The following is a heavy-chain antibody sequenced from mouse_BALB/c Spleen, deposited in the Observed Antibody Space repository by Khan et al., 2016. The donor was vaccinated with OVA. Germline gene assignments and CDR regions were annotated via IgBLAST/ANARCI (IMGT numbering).Heavy chain of an antibody. CDR3: SRRTPALHAMDY. J-gene: IGHJ4*01. V-gene: IGHV5-6*02. Sequence: EVELVESGGDLVKPGGSLKLSCAASGFTFSSYGMSWVRQTPDKRLEWVATISSGGSYTYYPDSVKGRFTISRDNAKNILYLQMSSLNSEDTAMYYCSRRTPALHAMDYWGQGTSVTVSS. CDR1: GFTFSSYG. CDR2: ISSGGSYT.